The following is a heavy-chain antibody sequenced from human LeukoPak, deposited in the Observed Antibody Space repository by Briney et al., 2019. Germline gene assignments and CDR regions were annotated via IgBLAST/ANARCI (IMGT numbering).Heavy chain of an antibody. CDR3: ASIVSHWFDP. Sequence: GASVKVSCKASGGTFSSYAISWVRQAPGQGLEWMGGIIPIFGTANYAQKFQGRVTITADESTSTAYMELSSLRSEDTAVYYCASIVSHWFDPWGQGTLVTVSS. CDR2: IIPIFGTA. V-gene: IGHV1-69*13. J-gene: IGHJ5*02. CDR1: GGTFSSYA. D-gene: IGHD3-16*02.